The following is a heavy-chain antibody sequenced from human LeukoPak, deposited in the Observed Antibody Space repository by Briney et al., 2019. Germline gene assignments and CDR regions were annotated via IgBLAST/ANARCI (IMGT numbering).Heavy chain of an antibody. CDR1: GFTFSSYA. CDR2: IRYDGSDK. D-gene: IGHD1-26*01. J-gene: IGHJ4*02. V-gene: IGHV3-30*02. Sequence: GESPKISCAASGFTFSSYAMHWVRQAPGKGLEGVAFIRYDGSDKYYAESVKGRFTISRDNSKNTLYLQMNSLRAEDTAVYYCAKRNGSNYYFDYWGQGTLVTVSS. CDR3: AKRNGSNYYFDY.